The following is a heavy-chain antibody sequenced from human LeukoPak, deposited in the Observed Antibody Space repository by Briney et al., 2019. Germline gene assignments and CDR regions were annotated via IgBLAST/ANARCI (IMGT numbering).Heavy chain of an antibody. Sequence: GSLRLSCSGSGFPFREYPMHWVRQAPGRGLQWLASTSNDGTNQYDADFVKGRFTVSRDNSKNTLYLHMIDVRPDDTAVYYCVRAQISITTSGDALDSWGPGTVVTVSS. CDR2: TSNDGTNQ. CDR1: GFPFREYP. CDR3: VRAQISITTSGDALDS. J-gene: IGHJ3*01. V-gene: IGHV3-30*04. D-gene: IGHD3-16*01.